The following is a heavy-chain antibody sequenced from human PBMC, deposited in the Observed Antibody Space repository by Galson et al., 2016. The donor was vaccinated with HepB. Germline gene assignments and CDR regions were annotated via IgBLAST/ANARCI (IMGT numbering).Heavy chain of an antibody. CDR3: AKAALEWLLKGHGVDV. CDR2: ISGSGATI. V-gene: IGHV3-23*01. D-gene: IGHD6-19*01. J-gene: IGHJ6*02. CDR1: RFSFSSYS. Sequence: SLRLSCAASRFSFSSYSMTWVRQAPGEGLEWVSVISGSGATIYYADSVKGRFTISRDNSKNTLYLQMNSLRAEDTAVYYCAKAALEWLLKGHGVDVWGQGTTVTVSS.